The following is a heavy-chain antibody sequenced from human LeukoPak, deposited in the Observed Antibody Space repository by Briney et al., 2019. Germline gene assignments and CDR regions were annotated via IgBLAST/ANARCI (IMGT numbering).Heavy chain of an antibody. CDR1: GYTFTSYY. CDR2: INPSGGST. CDR3: ARNNPVTTGYYYYYMDV. J-gene: IGHJ6*03. V-gene: IGHV1-46*01. Sequence: GASVKVSCKASGYTFTSYYMHWVRQAPGQGLEWMGIINPSGGSTSYAQKFQGRVTMTRDTSRSTVYMELSSLRSEDTAVYYCARNNPVTTGYYYYYMDVWGKGTTVTVSS. D-gene: IGHD4-11*01.